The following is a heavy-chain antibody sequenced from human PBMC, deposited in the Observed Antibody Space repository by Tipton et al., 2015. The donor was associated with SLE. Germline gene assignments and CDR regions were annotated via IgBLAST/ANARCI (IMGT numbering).Heavy chain of an antibody. J-gene: IGHJ4*02. CDR2: ISAYNGNT. CDR1: GYTFTSYG. D-gene: IGHD2-15*01. V-gene: IGHV1-18*01. Sequence: QLVQSGAEVKKPGASVKVSCKASGYTFTSYGISWVRQAPGQGLEWMGWISAYNGNTNYAQKLQGRVTMTRDTSTSTVYMELSSLTSEDTAVYFCAREESGGYWDYWGQGILVTVSS. CDR3: AREESGGYWDY.